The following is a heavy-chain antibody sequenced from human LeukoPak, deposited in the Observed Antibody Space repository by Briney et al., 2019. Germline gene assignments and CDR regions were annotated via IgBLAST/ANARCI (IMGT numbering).Heavy chain of an antibody. J-gene: IGHJ4*02. Sequence: TGGSLRLSCAASGFTFSGVWMHWVRQAPGKGLVWVSRIASDGSVTNYADSVKGRFTISRDNAKNTLYLQMNSLRAEDTAVYYCASDTVDTALGIDYWGQGTLVTVSS. CDR2: IASDGSVT. CDR1: GFTFSGVW. CDR3: ASDTVDTALGIDY. D-gene: IGHD5-18*01. V-gene: IGHV3-74*01.